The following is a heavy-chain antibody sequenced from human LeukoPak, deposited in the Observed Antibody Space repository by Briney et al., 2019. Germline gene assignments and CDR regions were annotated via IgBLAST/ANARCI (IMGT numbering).Heavy chain of an antibody. CDR2: INHSGST. CDR1: GGSFSGYY. V-gene: IGHV4-34*01. CDR3: ARGGEHADYVWGSYRRPPNWFDP. J-gene: IGHJ5*02. D-gene: IGHD3-16*02. Sequence: ETLSLTCAVYGGSFSGYYWSWIRQPPGKGLEWIGEINHSGSTNYNPSLKSRVTISVDTSKNQLSLKLSSVTAADTAVYYCARGGEHADYVWGSYRRPPNWFDPWGQGTLVTVSS.